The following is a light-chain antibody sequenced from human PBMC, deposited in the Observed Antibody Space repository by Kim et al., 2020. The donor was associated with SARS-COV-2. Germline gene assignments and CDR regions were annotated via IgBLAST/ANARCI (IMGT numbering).Light chain of an antibody. CDR2: GNN. CDR3: QSYDISLSGYV. V-gene: IGLV1-40*01. CDR1: SSNIGAGYD. J-gene: IGLJ1*01. Sequence: RVTISCTGSSSNIGAGYDVNWYQQLPGTAPQLLIYGNNNRPSGVPDRFSGSKSGTSASLAITGLQAEDEADYYCQSYDISLSGYVFGTGTKVTVL.